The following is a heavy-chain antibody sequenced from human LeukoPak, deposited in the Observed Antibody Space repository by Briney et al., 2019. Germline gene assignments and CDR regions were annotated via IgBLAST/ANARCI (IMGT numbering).Heavy chain of an antibody. Sequence: SQTLSLTCTVSGGSLSSGGYYWSWIRQHPGKGLEWLGYIYYSGSTYYSPSLKSRVTISVDTSKNQFSLKLSSVTAADMAVYYCARVGSAYGDYGSLDYWGQGTLVTVSS. CDR3: ARVGSAYGDYGSLDY. CDR1: GGSLSSGGYY. D-gene: IGHD4-17*01. V-gene: IGHV4-31*03. CDR2: IYYSGST. J-gene: IGHJ4*02.